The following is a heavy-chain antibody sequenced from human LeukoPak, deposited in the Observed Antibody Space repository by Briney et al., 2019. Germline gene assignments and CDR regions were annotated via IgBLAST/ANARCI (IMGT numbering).Heavy chain of an antibody. CDR3: ARSRGVPRWFGP. CDR2: IFNGGST. J-gene: IGHJ5*02. V-gene: IGHV4-39*07. D-gene: IGHD5-24*01. Sequence: SETLSPTCTVSGDSIGSGSYYWGWIRQPRGKGLEWIGNIFNGGSTYYNPSLKSRVTISLDTSKNQFSLRLTSVTAADTAVYFCARSRGVPRWFGPWGQGTLVTVSS. CDR1: GDSIGSGSYY.